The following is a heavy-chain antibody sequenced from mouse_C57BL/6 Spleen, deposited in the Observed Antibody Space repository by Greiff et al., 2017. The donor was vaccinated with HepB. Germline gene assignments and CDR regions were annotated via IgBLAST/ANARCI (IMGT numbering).Heavy chain of an antibody. D-gene: IGHD1-1*01. CDR2: ISSGSSTI. Sequence: EVKVVESGGGLVKPGGSLKLSCAASGFTFSDYGMHWVRQAPEKGLEWVAYISSGSSTIYYADTVKRRFTISRDNAKNTLFLQMTSLRSEDTAMYYCASAYGWYFDVWGTGTTVTVSS. CDR3: ASAYGWYFDV. J-gene: IGHJ1*03. CDR1: GFTFSDYG. V-gene: IGHV5-17*01.